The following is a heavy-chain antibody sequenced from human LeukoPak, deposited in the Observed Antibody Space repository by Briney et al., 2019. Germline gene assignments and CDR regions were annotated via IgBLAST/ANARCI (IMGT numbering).Heavy chain of an antibody. CDR1: GYTFTGYY. Sequence: GASVKVSCKASGYTFTGYYMHWVRQAPGQGLEWMGWINPNSGGTNYAQKFQGRVTMTRDTSISTAYMELSRLRSDDTAVYYCNHQLRNHGYYYYGMDVWGQGTTVTVSS. CDR3: NHQLRNHGYYYYGMDV. D-gene: IGHD2-2*01. V-gene: IGHV1-2*02. CDR2: INPNSGGT. J-gene: IGHJ6*02.